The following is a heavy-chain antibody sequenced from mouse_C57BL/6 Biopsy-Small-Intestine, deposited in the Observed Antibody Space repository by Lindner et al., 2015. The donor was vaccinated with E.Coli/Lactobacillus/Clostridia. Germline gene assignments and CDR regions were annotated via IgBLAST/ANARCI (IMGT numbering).Heavy chain of an antibody. J-gene: IGHJ2*01. CDR3: ARGERGDFDY. Sequence: VQLQESGAELVKSGASVKISCKASGYAFSSYWMNWVKQRPGKGLEWIGQIYPGDGDTNYNGKFKGKATLTADKSSSTAYMQLGSLTSEDSAVYFCARGERGDFDYWGQGTTLTVSS. CDR2: IYPGDGDT. V-gene: IGHV1-80*01. CDR1: GYAFSSYW.